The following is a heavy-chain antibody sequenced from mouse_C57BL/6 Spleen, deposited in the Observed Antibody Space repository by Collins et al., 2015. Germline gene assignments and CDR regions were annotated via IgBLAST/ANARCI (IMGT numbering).Heavy chain of an antibody. CDR3: ARPTEYYFDY. J-gene: IGHJ2*01. Sequence: PGKGLEWIGQIYPGHGDANYNGKFKGKATLTADKSSSTAYMQLSSLTSEDSAVYFCARPTEYYFDYWGQGTTLTVSS. CDR2: IYPGHGDA. V-gene: IGHV1-80*01.